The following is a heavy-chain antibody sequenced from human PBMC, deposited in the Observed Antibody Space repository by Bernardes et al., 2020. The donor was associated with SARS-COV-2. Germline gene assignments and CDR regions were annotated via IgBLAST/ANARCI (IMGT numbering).Heavy chain of an antibody. CDR1: GGSISSYY. J-gene: IGHJ4*02. V-gene: IGHV4-59*01. CDR2: IYYSGST. D-gene: IGHD3-10*01. CDR3: ARTYGSGSNFDY. Sequence: SETLSLTCTVSGGSISSYYWSWIRQPPGKGLEWIGYIYYSGSTNYNSSLKSRVTISVDTSKNQFSLKLSSVTAADTAVYYCARTYGSGSNFDYWGQGTLVTVSS.